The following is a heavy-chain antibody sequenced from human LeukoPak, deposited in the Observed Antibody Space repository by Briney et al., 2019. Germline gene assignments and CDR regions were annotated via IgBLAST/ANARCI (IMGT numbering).Heavy chain of an antibody. CDR3: ARAGYYRFDY. J-gene: IGHJ4*02. CDR1: GFTFSNYA. Sequence: GGSLRLSCAASGFTFSNYAMSWVRQAPGKGLEWVSAISSSGGTTYYADSVKGRFTISRDNSKNTLYLQMNSLRAEDTAVYYCARAGYYRFDYWGQGTQVTVSS. V-gene: IGHV3-23*01. D-gene: IGHD2-15*01. CDR2: ISSSGGTT.